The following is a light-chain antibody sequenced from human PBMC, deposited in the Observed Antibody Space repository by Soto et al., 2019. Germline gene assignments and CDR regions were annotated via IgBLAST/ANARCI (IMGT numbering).Light chain of an antibody. CDR1: QSVSSN. CDR3: QQYNNWPPWT. V-gene: IGKV3-15*01. J-gene: IGKJ1*01. Sequence: EVVLTQSPATLSVSPGERATLSCRASQSVSSNVAWYQQKPGQAPRLLIYGAFTRATGIPDRLSGSGSGTEFTLTISSLQSEDIAVYYCQQYNNWPPWTFGQGTKV. CDR2: GAF.